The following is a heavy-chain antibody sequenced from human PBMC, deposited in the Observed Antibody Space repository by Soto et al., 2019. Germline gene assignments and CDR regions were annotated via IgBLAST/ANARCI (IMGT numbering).Heavy chain of an antibody. CDR1: GFTVSSNY. CDR2: IYSGGST. V-gene: IGHV3-53*01. J-gene: IGHJ6*02. D-gene: IGHD6-19*01. Sequence: SGGSLRLSCAASGFTVSSNYMSWVRQAPGKGLEWVSVIYSGGSTYYADSVKGRFTISRDNSKNTLYLQMNSLRAEDTAVYYCARGTIAVAGSDPNGMDVWGQGTTVTVSS. CDR3: ARGTIAVAGSDPNGMDV.